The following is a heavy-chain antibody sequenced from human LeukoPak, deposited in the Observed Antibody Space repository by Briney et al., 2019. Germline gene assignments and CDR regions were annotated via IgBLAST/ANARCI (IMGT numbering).Heavy chain of an antibody. Sequence: ASVKVSCKASGYTFTGYYMHWVRQAPGQGLEWMGWINPNSGGTNYAQKFQSRVTMTRDTSISTAYMELSRLRSDATAVYYCARDMSSMANDYWGQGTLVTVSS. CDR2: INPNSGGT. J-gene: IGHJ4*02. V-gene: IGHV1-2*02. CDR1: GYTFTGYY. D-gene: IGHD2/OR15-2a*01. CDR3: ARDMSSMANDY.